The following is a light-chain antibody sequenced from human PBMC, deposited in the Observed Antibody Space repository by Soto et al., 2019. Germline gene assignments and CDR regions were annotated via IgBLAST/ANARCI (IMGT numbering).Light chain of an antibody. CDR1: QSITTY. CDR2: AAS. J-gene: IGKJ5*01. Sequence: DIQMTQSPPSLSASVGDRVTITCRASQSITTYLNWYQQKPGKAPNILIYAASTLQGGFPSRFSGSGSGTDFTLTISSLQPEDFATYYCHQSSSTPITFGQGTRLEIK. CDR3: HQSSSTPIT. V-gene: IGKV1-39*01.